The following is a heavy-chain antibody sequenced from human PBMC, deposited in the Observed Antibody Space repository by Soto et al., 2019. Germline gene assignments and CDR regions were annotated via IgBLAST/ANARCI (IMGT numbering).Heavy chain of an antibody. V-gene: IGHV4-59*01. CDR1: GGSISSYY. CDR2: IYYSGST. D-gene: IGHD3-3*01. CDR3: ARVGANDFWSGPTQYYFDY. J-gene: IGHJ4*02. Sequence: SLTCTVSGGSISSYYWSWIRQPPGKGLEWIGYIYYSGSTNYNPSLKSRVTISVDTSKNQFSLKLSSVTAADTAVYYCARVGANDFWSGPTQYYFDYWGQGTLVTVSS.